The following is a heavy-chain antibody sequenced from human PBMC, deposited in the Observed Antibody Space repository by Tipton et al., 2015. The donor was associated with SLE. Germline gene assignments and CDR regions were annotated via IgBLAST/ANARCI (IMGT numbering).Heavy chain of an antibody. CDR1: GASISSHY. J-gene: IGHJ5*02. Sequence: TLSLTCTVSGASISSHYWNWIRQHPGKGLEWIGYIYDTETTYYNPSLKSRVTMSIDRSKNHFSLRLRSVSAADTAIYYCAREVKSGRYDWFDPWGQGTLVTVSS. V-gene: IGHV4-31*03. D-gene: IGHD1-26*01. CDR3: AREVKSGRYDWFDP. CDR2: IYDTETT.